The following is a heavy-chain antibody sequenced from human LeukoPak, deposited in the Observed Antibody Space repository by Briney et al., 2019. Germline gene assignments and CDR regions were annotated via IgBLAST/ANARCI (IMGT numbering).Heavy chain of an antibody. Sequence: TGGSLRLSCAASGFTVSSNYMSWVRQAPGKGLEWVSVIYDVGSTYYADSVKGRFPISRDNSKNTLYLQMNSLRAEDTAVYYCAKDLIMTTVTSGAFDIWGQGTMVTVSS. CDR2: IYDVGST. CDR1: GFTVSSNY. CDR3: AKDLIMTTVTSGAFDI. V-gene: IGHV3-66*01. D-gene: IGHD4-17*01. J-gene: IGHJ3*02.